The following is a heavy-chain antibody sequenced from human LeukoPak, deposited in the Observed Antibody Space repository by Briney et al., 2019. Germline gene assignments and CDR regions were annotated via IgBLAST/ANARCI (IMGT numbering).Heavy chain of an antibody. D-gene: IGHD3-10*01. Sequence: PGGSLRLSCAASGFTFSSYSMNCVRQAPGKGLEWVSYISSGSSTKSYADSVKGRFTISRDNSKNTLYLQMNSLRVEDTAVYYCARDSSMLRGPLVIYYFDFWGQGTLVTVSS. V-gene: IGHV3-48*01. CDR1: GFTFSSYS. J-gene: IGHJ4*02. CDR2: ISSGSSTK. CDR3: ARDSSMLRGPLVIYYFDF.